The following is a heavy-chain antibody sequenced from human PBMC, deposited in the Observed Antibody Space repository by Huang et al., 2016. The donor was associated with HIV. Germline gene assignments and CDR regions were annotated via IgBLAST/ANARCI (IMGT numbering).Heavy chain of an antibody. Sequence: EVQLVESGGGLVQPGRSLTLSCAASGFTLDDYAIHWVRQGAGKGVEWVSGSNWNGGSMGYADSGKGRFTVARDKAKNSVYLKMNSLRADDTALYYCAKNRKYSDTNGHYHTGAFDIWGQGTMVTVSS. CDR1: GFTLDDYA. J-gene: IGHJ3*02. V-gene: IGHV3-9*01. CDR2: SNWNGGSM. D-gene: IGHD3-22*01. CDR3: AKNRKYSDTNGHYHTGAFDI.